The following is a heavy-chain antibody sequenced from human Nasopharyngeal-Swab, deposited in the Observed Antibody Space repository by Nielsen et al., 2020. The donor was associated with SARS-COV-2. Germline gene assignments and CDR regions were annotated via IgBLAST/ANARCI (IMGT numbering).Heavy chain of an antibody. Sequence: ASVKASCKVSGYTLTELSMQWVRKAPGKGLEWMGGFDPEDGETIYAQKFQGRVTMTEDTPTDTAYMELSSLRSEDTAVYYCATGGPITGTINWFDPWGQGTLVTVSS. CDR2: FDPEDGET. V-gene: IGHV1-24*01. D-gene: IGHD1-7*01. CDR1: GYTLTELS. CDR3: ATGGPITGTINWFDP. J-gene: IGHJ5*02.